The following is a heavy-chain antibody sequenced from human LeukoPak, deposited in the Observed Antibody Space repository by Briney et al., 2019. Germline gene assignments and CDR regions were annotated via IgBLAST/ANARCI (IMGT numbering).Heavy chain of an antibody. CDR1: GFTFSTYW. J-gene: IGHJ6*02. V-gene: IGHV4-34*08. D-gene: IGHD4-17*01. Sequence: PGGSLRLSCAASGFTFSTYWMSWIRQPPGKGLEWIGEINHSGSTNYNPSLKSRVTISVDTSKNQFSLKLSSVTAADTAVYYCATSTVTYYYYGMDVWGQGTTVTVSS. CDR2: INHSGST. CDR3: ATSTVTYYYYGMDV.